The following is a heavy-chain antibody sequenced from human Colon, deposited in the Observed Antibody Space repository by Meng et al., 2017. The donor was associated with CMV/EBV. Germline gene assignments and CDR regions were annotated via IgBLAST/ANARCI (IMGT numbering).Heavy chain of an antibody. D-gene: IGHD6-13*01. CDR1: GYSFTNFD. J-gene: IGHJ6*02. Sequence: ASVKVSCKASGYSFTNFDIYWVRQAPGQGLEWMGWMNPATGNTGYVETLQGRVTMTRDSSIGTAYMELSGLRSEDTAVYYCARVRLAAAGSEPFSIWGQGTTVTVSS. CDR2: MNPATGNT. V-gene: IGHV1-8*01. CDR3: ARVRLAAAGSEPFSI.